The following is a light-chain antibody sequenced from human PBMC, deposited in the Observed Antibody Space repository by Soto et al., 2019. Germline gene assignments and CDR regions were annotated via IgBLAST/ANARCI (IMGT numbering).Light chain of an antibody. CDR3: QQANSFPIT. CDR2: GAS. J-gene: IGKJ5*01. Sequence: EVVLTQSPGTLSLSPGERATLSCRASQIIGLAIAWYQQKPGQAPRLLIYGASSRATGIPDRFSGSGSGTDFTLTISSLQPEDCAIYFCQQANSFPITFGQGTRLEIK. CDR1: QIIGLA. V-gene: IGKV3D-15*01.